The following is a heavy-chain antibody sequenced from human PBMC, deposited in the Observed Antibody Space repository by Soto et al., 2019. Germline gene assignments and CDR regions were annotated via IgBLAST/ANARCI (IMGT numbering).Heavy chain of an antibody. CDR3: AKSQMSTALDY. J-gene: IGHJ4*02. V-gene: IGHV3-30*18. D-gene: IGHD4-17*01. CDR1: GFTFSSYG. CDR2: ISYDGSNK. Sequence: PGGSLRLSCAASGFTFSSYGMHWVRQAPGKGLEWVAVISYDGSNKYYADSVKGRFTISRDNSKNTLYLQMNSLRAEDTAVYYCAKSQMSTALDYWGQGTLVTVSS.